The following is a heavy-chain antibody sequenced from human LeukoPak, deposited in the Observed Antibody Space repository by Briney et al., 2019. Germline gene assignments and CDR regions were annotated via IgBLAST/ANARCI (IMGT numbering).Heavy chain of an antibody. D-gene: IGHD4-17*01. J-gene: IGHJ6*02. Sequence: WASVKVSCKASGGTFSSYAISWVRQAPGQGLEWMGGIIPIFGTANYAQKFQGRVTITADESTSTAYMELSSLRSEDTAVYYCARVDGDYVESYYYGMDVWGQGTTVTVSS. CDR2: IIPIFGTA. V-gene: IGHV1-69*13. CDR3: ARVDGDYVESYYYGMDV. CDR1: GGTFSSYA.